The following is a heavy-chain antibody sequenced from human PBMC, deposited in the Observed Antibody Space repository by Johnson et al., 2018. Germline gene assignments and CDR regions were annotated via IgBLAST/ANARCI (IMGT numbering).Heavy chain of an antibody. Sequence: QLVESGPEVKKPGTSVKVSCKASGFTFTSSAVQWVRQARGQRLEWIGWIVVGSGNTNYAQKFQERVTITRDMSTSTAYMERSSLRSEDTAVYYCAGLSDGGWLGAFDIWGRGTLVTVSS. CDR1: GFTFTSSA. D-gene: IGHD3-22*01. J-gene: IGHJ2*01. CDR2: IVVGSGNT. CDR3: AGLSDGGWLGAFDI. V-gene: IGHV1-58*01.